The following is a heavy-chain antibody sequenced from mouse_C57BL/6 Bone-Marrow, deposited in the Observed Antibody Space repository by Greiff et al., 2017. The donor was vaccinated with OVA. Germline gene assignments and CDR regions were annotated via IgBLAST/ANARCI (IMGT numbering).Heavy chain of an antibody. V-gene: IGHV3-6*01. CDR2: ISYDGSN. J-gene: IGHJ2*01. Sequence: EVQLQESGPGLVKPSQSLSLTCSVTGYSITSGYYWNWIRQFPGNKLEWMGYISYDGSNNYNPSLKNRISITRDTSKNQCFLKLNSVTTEDTATYYCARRRYGSSLYYFDYWGQGTTLTVSS. CDR3: ARRRYGSSLYYFDY. CDR1: GYSITSGYY. D-gene: IGHD1-1*01.